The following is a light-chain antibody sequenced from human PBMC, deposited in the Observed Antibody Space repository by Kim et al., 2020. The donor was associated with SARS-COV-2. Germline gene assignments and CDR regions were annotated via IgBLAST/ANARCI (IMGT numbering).Light chain of an antibody. J-gene: IGLJ3*02. Sequence: GQSFTISCSGTSSDVGGYKYVSWYQQHPGKAPKFIIYDVSKRPSGVSNRFSGSKSGNTASLTISGLQAEDEADYYCSSYTSSATWVFGGGTQLTVL. CDR1: SSDVGGYKY. CDR2: DVS. CDR3: SSYTSSATWV. V-gene: IGLV2-14*03.